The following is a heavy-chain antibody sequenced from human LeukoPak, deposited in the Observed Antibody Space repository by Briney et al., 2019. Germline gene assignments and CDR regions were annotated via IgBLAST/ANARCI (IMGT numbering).Heavy chain of an antibody. CDR2: ISSSSSTI. J-gene: IGHJ6*03. D-gene: IGHD2-21*02. Sequence: GGSLRLSCAASGFTFSSYSMNWVRQAPGKGLEWVSYISSSSSTIYYADSVKGRFTISRDNAKNSLYLQMNSLRAEDTAVYYCARDWGGSGYCLYYYYYYMDVWGKGTTVTVSS. CDR1: GFTFSSYS. CDR3: ARDWGGSGYCLYYYYYYMDV. V-gene: IGHV3-48*04.